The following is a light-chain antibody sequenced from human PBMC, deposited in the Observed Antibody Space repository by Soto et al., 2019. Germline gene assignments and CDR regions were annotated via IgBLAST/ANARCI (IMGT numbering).Light chain of an antibody. J-gene: IGLJ1*01. CDR1: SSDVGGYNY. Sequence: QSALTQPASVSGSPGQSITISCTGTSSDVGGYNYVSWYQQHPGKAPKLMIYDVSKRPSGVSNRFSGSKSGNTASLTISGLQAEDEADYYCSSYTSSSTLGYVFGTGTKLTVL. CDR3: SSYTSSSTLGYV. CDR2: DVS. V-gene: IGLV2-14*01.